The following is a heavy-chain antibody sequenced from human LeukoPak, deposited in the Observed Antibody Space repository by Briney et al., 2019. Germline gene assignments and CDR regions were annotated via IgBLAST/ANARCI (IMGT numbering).Heavy chain of an antibody. CDR3: ASSLPAASYYGMDV. CDR2: INHSGST. J-gene: IGHJ6*02. CDR1: GGSFSGYY. V-gene: IGHV4-34*01. D-gene: IGHD2-2*01. Sequence: PSETLSLTCAVYGGSFSGYYWSWIRQPPGKGLEWIGEINHSGSTNYNPSLKSRVTIPVDTSKNQFSLKLSSVTAADTAVYYCASSLPAASYYGMDVWGQGTTVTVSS.